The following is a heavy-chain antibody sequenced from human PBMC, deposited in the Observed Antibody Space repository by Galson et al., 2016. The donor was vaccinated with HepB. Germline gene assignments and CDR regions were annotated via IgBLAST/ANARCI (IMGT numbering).Heavy chain of an antibody. Sequence: SLRLSCAASGFTFGDYALSWFRQAPGKGLEWVGFIRSKTYGVTSEYAASVKGRFTISRDDSKSIAYLQMNSLRTEDTAMYYCSRERPVGSYYGLGGYPNDFWGQGTQVTVSS. J-gene: IGHJ4*02. CDR2: IRSKTYGVTS. V-gene: IGHV3-49*03. CDR3: SRERPVGSYYGLGGYPNDF. D-gene: IGHD3-10*01. CDR1: GFTFGDYA.